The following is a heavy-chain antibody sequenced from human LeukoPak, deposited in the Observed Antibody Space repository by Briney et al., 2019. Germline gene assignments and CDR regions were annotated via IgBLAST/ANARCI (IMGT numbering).Heavy chain of an antibody. D-gene: IGHD6-19*01. V-gene: IGHV4-34*01. CDR3: ARSSVAVAGFFDY. CDR1: GGSFSGYY. Sequence: SETLSLTCAVYGGSFSGYYWSWIRQPPGKGLEWIGEINHSGSTNYNPSLKSRVTISVDTSKNQFSLKLSSVTAADTAVYYCARSSVAVAGFFDYWGQGTLVTVSS. J-gene: IGHJ4*02. CDR2: INHSGST.